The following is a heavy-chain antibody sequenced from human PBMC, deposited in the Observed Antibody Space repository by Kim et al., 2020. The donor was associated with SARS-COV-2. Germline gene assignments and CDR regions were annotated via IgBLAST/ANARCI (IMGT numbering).Heavy chain of an antibody. D-gene: IGHD6-13*01. CDR2: MYYSGTT. Sequence: SETLSLTCSVSGDSISSGTHFWGWIRQTPEKGLEWIVYMYYSGTTYYNPSLKSRVTMSLDTSKNQFSLRLTSVTAADTAVYYCAGLPYSSSWYRWFDPWG. CDR1: GDSISSGTHF. CDR3: AGLPYSSSWYRWFDP. V-gene: IGHV4-39*01. J-gene: IGHJ5*02.